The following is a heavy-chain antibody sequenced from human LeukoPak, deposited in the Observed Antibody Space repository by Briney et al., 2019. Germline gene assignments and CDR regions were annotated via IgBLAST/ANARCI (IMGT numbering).Heavy chain of an antibody. D-gene: IGHD3-22*01. J-gene: IGHJ4*02. CDR3: ARDLYRIVVVPHYFDY. CDR1: GFIFSTYW. CDR2: IKQDGSEK. Sequence: GGSLRLSCAASGFIFSTYWMTWVRQSPGKGLECVANIKQDGSEKYYVDSVKGRFTISRDNAKNSLYLQMNSLRAEDTAVYYCARDLYRIVVVPHYFDYWGQGTLVTVSS. V-gene: IGHV3-7*01.